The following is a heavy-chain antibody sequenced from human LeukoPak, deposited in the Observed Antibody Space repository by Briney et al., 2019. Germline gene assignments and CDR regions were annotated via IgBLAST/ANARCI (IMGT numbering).Heavy chain of an antibody. CDR1: GFTFSSYS. D-gene: IGHD3-3*01. J-gene: IGHJ6*03. Sequence: GGSLRLSCVVSGFTFSSYSMNWVRQAPGKGLEWVSFISSSSTYIYYADSMKGRFTISRDDAKSSLYLQMNSLRAEDTAVYYCARAPAMILRPNYMDVWGKGTTVTVSS. CDR3: ARAPAMILRPNYMDV. CDR2: ISSSSTYI. V-gene: IGHV3-21*01.